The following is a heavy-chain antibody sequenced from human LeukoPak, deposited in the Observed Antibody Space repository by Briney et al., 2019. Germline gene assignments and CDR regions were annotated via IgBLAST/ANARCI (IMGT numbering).Heavy chain of an antibody. Sequence: SETLSLTXTVSGGSISSYYWSWIGQSAGKGLAWIGRIYTSGSTNYNPSLKIRVTMSVDTSKNQFSLKLSSVTAADTAVYYCARAHSSSGGVDYWGQGTLVTVSS. V-gene: IGHV4-4*07. CDR1: GGSISSYY. CDR2: IYTSGST. D-gene: IGHD6-6*01. J-gene: IGHJ4*02. CDR3: ARAHSSSGGVDY.